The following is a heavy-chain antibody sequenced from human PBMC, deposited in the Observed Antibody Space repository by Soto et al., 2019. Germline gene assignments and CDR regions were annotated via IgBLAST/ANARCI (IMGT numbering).Heavy chain of an antibody. J-gene: IGHJ6*02. CDR2: ISSSSSYI. CDR3: ARDVAMTDYYYYGMDV. D-gene: IGHD5-18*01. V-gene: IGHV3-21*01. CDR1: GFTFSSYS. Sequence: EVQLVESGGGLVKPGGSLRLSCAASGFTFSSYSMNWVRQAPGKGLEWVSSISSSSSYIYYADSVKGRFTISRDNAKNSLYLQMNSLRAEDTAVYYCARDVAMTDYYYYGMDVWGQGTTVTDSS.